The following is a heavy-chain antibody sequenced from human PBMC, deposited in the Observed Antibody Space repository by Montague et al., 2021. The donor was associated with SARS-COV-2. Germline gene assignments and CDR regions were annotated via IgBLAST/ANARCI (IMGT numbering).Heavy chain of an antibody. D-gene: IGHD3-22*01. Sequence: SETLSPTCTVSGGSITNNIYYWAWIRQPPGKGLEWIGSIYYTGNTYYXPSLKSRVTISVGTSKNHFTLKLSSVTAAETAVYYFARLKRYFDSSGSPSAFDFWGQGKKVTVSS. CDR2: IYYTGNT. V-gene: IGHV4-39*02. CDR1: GGSITNNIYY. J-gene: IGHJ3*01. CDR3: ARLKRYFDSSGSPSAFDF.